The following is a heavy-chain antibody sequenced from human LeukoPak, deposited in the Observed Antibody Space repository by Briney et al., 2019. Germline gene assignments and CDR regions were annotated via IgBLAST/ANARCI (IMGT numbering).Heavy chain of an antibody. V-gene: IGHV1-2*02. CDR3: ARPVVDCSGGSCSSHFDY. Sequence: ASVEVSCKASAYTFTGYYMHWVRQAPGQGLEWMGWINPNSGGTNYAQKFQGRVTMTRDTSISTAYMELSRLRSDDTAVYYCARPVVDCSGGSCSSHFDYWGQGTLVTVSS. D-gene: IGHD2-15*01. J-gene: IGHJ4*02. CDR1: AYTFTGYY. CDR2: INPNSGGT.